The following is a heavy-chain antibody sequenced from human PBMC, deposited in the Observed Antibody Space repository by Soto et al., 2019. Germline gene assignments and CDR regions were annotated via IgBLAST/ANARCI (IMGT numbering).Heavy chain of an antibody. J-gene: IGHJ4*02. CDR1: GGSLTGYY. CDR3: ARGQEGIVATH. D-gene: IGHD5-12*01. Sequence: QVQLQQWGAGLLKPSETLSLTCAVNGGSLTGYYWSWIRQPPGKGLEWIGEIQDGGSTNYSPSLRSRVTIPASTSKNQFSLRLNSVTAADTAVYFRARGQEGIVATHWDQGTLVTVSS. CDR2: IQDGGST. V-gene: IGHV4-34*01.